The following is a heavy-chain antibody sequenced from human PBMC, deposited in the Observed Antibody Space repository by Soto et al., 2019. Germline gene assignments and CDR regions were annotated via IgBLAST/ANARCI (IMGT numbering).Heavy chain of an antibody. J-gene: IGHJ4*02. CDR1: GFTFSDHY. CDR2: TRNKANSYTT. D-gene: IGHD6-19*01. Sequence: EVQLVESGGGLVQPGGSLRLSCVASGFTFSDHYMDWVRQAPGKGLEWVGRTRNKANSYTTEYAASVKGRFTISRDESKNSLYLQMNSLRTEDSAVYYCARGYRSVECWGQGTLVTVSS. V-gene: IGHV3-72*01. CDR3: ARGYRSVEC.